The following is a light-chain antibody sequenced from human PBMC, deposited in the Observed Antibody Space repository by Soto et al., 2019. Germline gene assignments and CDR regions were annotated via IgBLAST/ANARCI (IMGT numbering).Light chain of an antibody. J-gene: IGLJ1*01. CDR3: SSYTTSNTRQIV. V-gene: IGLV2-14*03. CDR1: SSDVGGYNY. CDR2: DVS. Sequence: HSDLTQAASVSGSPGQSISISCTGTSSDVGGYNYVSWYQHHPGKAPKLMIYDVSNRPSGVSNRFSGSKSGNTASLTISGLQPEDEADYYCSSYTTSNTRQIVFGTGTKVTVL.